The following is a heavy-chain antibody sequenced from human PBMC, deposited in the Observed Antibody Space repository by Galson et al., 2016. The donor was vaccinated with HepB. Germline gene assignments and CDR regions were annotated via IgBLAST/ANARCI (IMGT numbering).Heavy chain of an antibody. D-gene: IGHD2-15*01. CDR3: ARDGPVAVDEPFFHYGMDV. Sequence: SVKVSCKASGSTFSTYAISWVRRAPGQGLEWMGGIIPVFGIVKYAQKFQARVTITADESTSTAYMELSSLRSEDTAVYYCARDGPVAVDEPFFHYGMDVWGQGTTVTVSS. V-gene: IGHV1-69*13. CDR2: IIPVFGIV. J-gene: IGHJ6*02. CDR1: GSTFSTYA.